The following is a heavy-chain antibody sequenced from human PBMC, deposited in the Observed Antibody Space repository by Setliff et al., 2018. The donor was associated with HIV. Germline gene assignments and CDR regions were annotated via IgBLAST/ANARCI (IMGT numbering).Heavy chain of an antibody. D-gene: IGHD6-6*01. J-gene: IGHJ4*02. V-gene: IGHV4-34*01. CDR1: GGSFSDYY. CDR3: ARSGSSSPYYFDY. Sequence: NPSETLSLTCAVYGGSFSDYYWSWIRQPPGKGLEWIGESNHSGRTSYNPSLKSRVTISVDTSKNQFSLRVSSVTAADTAVYYCARSGSSSPYYFDYWGQGTLVTVSS. CDR2: SNHSGRT.